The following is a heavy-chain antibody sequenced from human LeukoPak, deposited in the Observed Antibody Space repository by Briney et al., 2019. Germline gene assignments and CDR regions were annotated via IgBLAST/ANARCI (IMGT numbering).Heavy chain of an antibody. V-gene: IGHV2-5*02. Sequence: SGPTLVNPTQTLTLTCTFSGFSLSTSGVGVGWIRQPPGKALEWLALIYWDDDKRYSPSLKSRLTITKDTSKNQVVLTMTNMDPVDTATYYCAHRKVERTYYDILTGYYLGPDAFDIWGQGTMVTVSS. CDR2: IYWDDDK. CDR3: AHRKVERTYYDILTGYYLGPDAFDI. J-gene: IGHJ3*02. D-gene: IGHD3-9*01. CDR1: GFSLSTSGVG.